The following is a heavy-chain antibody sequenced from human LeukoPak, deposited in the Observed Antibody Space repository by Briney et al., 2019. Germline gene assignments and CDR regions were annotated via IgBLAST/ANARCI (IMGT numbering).Heavy chain of an antibody. CDR3: AKDHILLWFGGLQNAFDI. Sequence: GGSLRLSCAASGFTFSNAWMSWVRQAPGKGLEWVSAISGSGGSTYYADSVKGRFTISRDNSKNTLYLQMNSLRAEDTAVYYCAKDHILLWFGGLQNAFDIWGQGTMVTVSS. J-gene: IGHJ3*02. D-gene: IGHD3-10*01. CDR1: GFTFSNAW. CDR2: ISGSGGST. V-gene: IGHV3-23*01.